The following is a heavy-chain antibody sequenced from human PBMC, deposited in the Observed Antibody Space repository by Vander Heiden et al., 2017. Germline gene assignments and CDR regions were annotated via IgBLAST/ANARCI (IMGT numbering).Heavy chain of an antibody. V-gene: IGHV3-33*01. J-gene: IGHJ6*02. CDR3: ARARGDNYYYYGMDV. D-gene: IGHD3-10*01. Sequence: QVQLVESGGGVVQPGRSLRLSCAASGLPFSSYGMHWVRQAPGKGLEWVAVRWYDGSNKYYADSVKGRFTISRDNSKNTLYLQMNSLRAEDTAVYYCARARGDNYYYYGMDVWGQGTTVTVSS. CDR2: RWYDGSNK. CDR1: GLPFSSYG.